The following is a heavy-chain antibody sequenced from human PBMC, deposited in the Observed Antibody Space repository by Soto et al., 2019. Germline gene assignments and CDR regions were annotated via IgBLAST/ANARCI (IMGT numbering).Heavy chain of an antibody. CDR2: TGAAGDK. J-gene: IGHJ4*02. CDR3: ARGYSYGYYYFDY. CDR1: GFTFSSYD. Sequence: EVQLVESGGGLVQPGGSLRLSCAASGFTFSSYDMHWVRQTTGRGLEWVSTTGAAGDKYNPAAVKGRFTISRENAKNSLYLQMNSLRAEDTAVYYCARGYSYGYYYFDYWGQGTLVTVSS. D-gene: IGHD5-18*01. V-gene: IGHV3-13*01.